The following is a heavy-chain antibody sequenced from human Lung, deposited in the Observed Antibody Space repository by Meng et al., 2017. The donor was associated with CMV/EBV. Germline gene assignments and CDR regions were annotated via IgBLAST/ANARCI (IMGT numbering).Heavy chain of an antibody. V-gene: IGHV3-21*01. Sequence: GESXKISXAASGFTFSSYSMNWVRQAPGKGLEWVSSITSSDTYKYYPDSLKGRFTISRDNARKLLYLQINNLRAEDTAVYYCAREFSSGYLYFDFWGQGTLVTVSS. CDR2: ITSSDTYK. CDR3: AREFSSGYLYFDF. CDR1: GFTFSSYS. D-gene: IGHD3-9*01. J-gene: IGHJ4*02.